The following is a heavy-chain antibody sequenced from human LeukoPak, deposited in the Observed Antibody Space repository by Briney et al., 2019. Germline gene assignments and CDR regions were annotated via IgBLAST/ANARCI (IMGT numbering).Heavy chain of an antibody. CDR3: ARDASDCSSTSCYRGNWFDP. CDR1: GYTFTGYY. V-gene: IGHV1-2*02. Sequence: GASVKVSCKASGYTFTGYYMHWVRQAPGQGLEWMGWINPNSGGTNYAQKFQGRVTMTRDTSISTAYMELSRLRSDDTAVYYCARDASDCSSTSCYRGNWFDPWGQGTLVTVSS. J-gene: IGHJ5*02. CDR2: INPNSGGT. D-gene: IGHD2-2*01.